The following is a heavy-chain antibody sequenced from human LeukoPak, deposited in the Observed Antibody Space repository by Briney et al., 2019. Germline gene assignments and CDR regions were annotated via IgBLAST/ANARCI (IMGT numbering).Heavy chain of an antibody. D-gene: IGHD6-19*01. CDR3: ARDISVAGSFLLFDY. Sequence: SETLSLTCTVSGGSISSYYWSWIRQPAGKGLEWIGRIYTSGSSNSHPSLKSRVTMSADTSKNQFSLKLSSVTAADTAVYYCARDISVAGSFLLFDYWGQGTLVTVSS. J-gene: IGHJ4*02. CDR1: GGSISSYY. V-gene: IGHV4-4*07. CDR2: IYTSGSS.